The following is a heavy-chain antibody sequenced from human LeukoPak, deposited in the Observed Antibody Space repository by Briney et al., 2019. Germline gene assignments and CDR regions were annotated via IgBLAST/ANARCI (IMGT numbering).Heavy chain of an antibody. D-gene: IGHD3-10*01. CDR1: GYTFTGYS. V-gene: IGHV1-2*02. J-gene: IGHJ4*02. CDR2: INPNSGGT. CDR3: ARVTLVRGTDY. Sequence: ASVKVSCKASGYTFTGYSIHWVRQAPGQGLEWMGWINPNSGGTNYAQKFQGRVTMTRDTSISTAYMELSRLRSDDTAVYYCARVTLVRGTDYWGQGTLVTVSS.